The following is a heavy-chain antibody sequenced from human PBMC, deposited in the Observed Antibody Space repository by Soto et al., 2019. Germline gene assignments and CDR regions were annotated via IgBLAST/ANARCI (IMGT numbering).Heavy chain of an antibody. V-gene: IGHV4-39*01. J-gene: IGHJ6*02. CDR3: ASSGSYDYYYGMDV. CDR1: GGSISSSSYY. CDR2: IYYSGST. D-gene: IGHD1-26*01. Sequence: TVSGGSISSSSYYWGWIRQPPGKGLEWIGSIYYSGSTYYNPSLKSRVTIFVDTSKNQFSLKLSSVTAADTAVYYCASSGSYDYYYGMDVWGQGTTVTVSS.